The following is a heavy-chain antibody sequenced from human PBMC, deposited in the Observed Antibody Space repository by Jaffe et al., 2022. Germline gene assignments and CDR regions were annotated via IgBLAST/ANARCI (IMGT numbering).Heavy chain of an antibody. J-gene: IGHJ5*02. D-gene: IGHD3-9*01. V-gene: IGHV4-34*01. Sequence: QVQLQQWGAGLLKPSETLSLTCAVYGGSFSGYYWSWIRQPPGKGLEWIGEINHSGSTNYNPSLKSRVTISVDTSKNQFSLKLSSVTAADTAVYYCARGIRITIFWPPLEEFDPWGQGTLVTVSS. CDR2: INHSGST. CDR1: GGSFSGYY. CDR3: ARGIRITIFWPPLEEFDP.